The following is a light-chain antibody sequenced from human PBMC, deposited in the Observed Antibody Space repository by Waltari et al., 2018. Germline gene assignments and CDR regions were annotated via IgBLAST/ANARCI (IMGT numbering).Light chain of an antibody. J-gene: IGKJ1*01. V-gene: IGKV3-20*01. CDR2: DAS. Sequence: IVLTPSPGTLSLSPGERATLSCRASRSVGRSLVWYQQKPGQAPRLLIYDASTRATGIPDRFSGSGSGTDFSLTISRLEPEDFAVYFCQNYVRLPATFGQGTKVEIK. CDR1: RSVGRS. CDR3: QNYVRLPAT.